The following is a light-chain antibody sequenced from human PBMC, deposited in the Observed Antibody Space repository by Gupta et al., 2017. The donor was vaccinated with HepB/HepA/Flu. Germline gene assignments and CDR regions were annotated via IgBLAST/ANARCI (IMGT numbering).Light chain of an antibody. J-gene: IGLJ3*02. Sequence: QPVVTQTSYASASLGSSVQLTCTLSSAYRSYIIAWHQLQPGKAPRYLMKLESSGNYNKGSGVPDRFSGSSSGADRYLTISNLQSEDEADYYCETWDISTQVFGGGTKLTVL. V-gene: IGLV4-60*03. CDR2: LESSGNY. CDR3: ETWDISTQV. CDR1: SAYRSYI.